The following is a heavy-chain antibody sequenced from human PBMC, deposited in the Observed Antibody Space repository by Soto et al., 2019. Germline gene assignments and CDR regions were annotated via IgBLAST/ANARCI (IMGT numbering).Heavy chain of an antibody. J-gene: IGHJ6*02. Sequence: QVQLVESGGGVVQPGRSLRLSCAASGFTFSSYAMHWVRQAPGKGLEWVAVISYDGSNKYYADSVKGRFTISRDNSKNTLYLQMNSLRAEDTAVYYCARDFRPPLSYYYYYGMDVWGQGTTVTVSS. CDR1: GFTFSSYA. CDR2: ISYDGSNK. V-gene: IGHV3-30-3*01. CDR3: ARDFRPPLSYYYYYGMDV.